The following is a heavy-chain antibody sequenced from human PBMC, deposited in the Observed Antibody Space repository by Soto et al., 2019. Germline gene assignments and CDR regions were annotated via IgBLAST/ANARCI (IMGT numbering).Heavy chain of an antibody. CDR2: IYYAGST. J-gene: IGHJ4*02. V-gene: IGHV4-59*08. CDR1: GGSMISYY. D-gene: IGHD3-9*01. CDR3: AKGSQYDILTAHHAFES. Sequence: PSETLSLTCTVSGGSMISYYWSWIRQPPGRGLEWIGFIYYAGSTKYNPSLNSRVTISVDTSKNTLHLEMKRLRADDTAVYYCAKGSQYDILTAHHAFESWGQGTLVTVSS.